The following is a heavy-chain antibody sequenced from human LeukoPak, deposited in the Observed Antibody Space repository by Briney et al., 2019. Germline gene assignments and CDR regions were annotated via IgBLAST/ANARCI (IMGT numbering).Heavy chain of an antibody. D-gene: IGHD5-18*01. CDR3: GRDPRLGIRGYTYGYIDY. CDR2: INTNTGNP. V-gene: IGHV7-4-1*02. Sequence: EASVKVSCKTSGYTFSSYTITWVRQAPGQGLEWMGWINTNTGNPTYAQDFTGRYVFSVDTSVSTAYLQISGLTADDTAVYFCGRDPRLGIRGYTYGYIDYWGQGTLVTVSS. CDR1: GYTFSSYT. J-gene: IGHJ4*02.